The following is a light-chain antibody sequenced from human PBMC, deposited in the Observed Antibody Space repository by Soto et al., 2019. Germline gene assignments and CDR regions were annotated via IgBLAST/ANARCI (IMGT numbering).Light chain of an antibody. Sequence: DIQLTQSPASLSSSVGDRDTISCRASQTVSTYLEWYQQRPGQAPNLLIYASSSLQSGVPPRFSGGGSGTDFTLTISSLEPEDFAAYYCQQTYSMPITFGQGTRLEIK. CDR1: QTVSTY. CDR3: QQTYSMPIT. J-gene: IGKJ5*01. CDR2: ASS. V-gene: IGKV1-39*01.